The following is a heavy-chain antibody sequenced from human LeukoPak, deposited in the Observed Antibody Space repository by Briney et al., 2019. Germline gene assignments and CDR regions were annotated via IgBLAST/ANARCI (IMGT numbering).Heavy chain of an antibody. D-gene: IGHD5-12*01. CDR1: GYTFTSYG. V-gene: IGHV1-18*01. CDR3: ARANLIVAPDLPNEYYFDY. J-gene: IGHJ4*02. CDR2: ISAYNGNT. Sequence: GASVKVSCKASGYTFTSYGISWVRQAPGQGLEWMGWISAYNGNTNYAQKLQGRVTMTTDTSTSTAYMELRSLRSDDTAVYYCARANLIVAPDLPNEYYFDYWGQGTLVTVSS.